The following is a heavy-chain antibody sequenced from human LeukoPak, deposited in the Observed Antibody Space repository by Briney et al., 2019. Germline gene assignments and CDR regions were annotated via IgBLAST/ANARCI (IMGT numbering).Heavy chain of an antibody. D-gene: IGHD4-23*01. Sequence: GGSLRLSCAAPGFTFDDYGMHWVRQAPGKGLEWVSGISWNSGSIGYADSVKGRFTISRDNAKKYLHLQMYSLRPEDTAVYYCARDFYGGNSDGGFDPWGQGTLVTVSS. V-gene: IGHV3-9*01. CDR1: GFTFDDYG. J-gene: IGHJ5*02. CDR2: ISWNSGSI. CDR3: ARDFYGGNSDGGFDP.